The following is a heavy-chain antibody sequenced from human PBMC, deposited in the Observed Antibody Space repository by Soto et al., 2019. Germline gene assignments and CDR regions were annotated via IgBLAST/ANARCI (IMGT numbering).Heavy chain of an antibody. CDR3: ARSTIAGRTFDY. J-gene: IGHJ4*02. Sequence: SETLSLTCTVSGGSISSYYWSWIRQPPGKGLEWIGYIYYSGSTNYNPSLKSRVTISVDTSKNQFSLKLSSVTAADTAVYYCARSTIAGRTFDYWGQGTLVTVSS. CDR2: IYYSGST. V-gene: IGHV4-59*01. CDR1: GGSISSYY.